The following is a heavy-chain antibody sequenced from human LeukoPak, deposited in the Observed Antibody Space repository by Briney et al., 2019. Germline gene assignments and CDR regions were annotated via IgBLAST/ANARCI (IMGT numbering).Heavy chain of an antibody. Sequence: GGSLRLSCAASGFTFSSSWMSWVRQPPGKGLEWVANIRQDGSDKYYVDSVEGRFTISRDNAKNSLYLQMNSLRAEDTAVYYCARAAVVAVAATGFDYWGQGTLVTVSS. V-gene: IGHV3-7*01. D-gene: IGHD6-19*01. CDR3: ARAAVVAVAATGFDY. J-gene: IGHJ4*02. CDR1: GFTFSSSW. CDR2: IRQDGSDK.